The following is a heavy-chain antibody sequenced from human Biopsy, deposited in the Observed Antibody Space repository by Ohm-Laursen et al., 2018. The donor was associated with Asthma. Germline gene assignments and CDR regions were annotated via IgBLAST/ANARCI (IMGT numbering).Heavy chain of an antibody. CDR2: IYYSGST. J-gene: IGHJ4*02. V-gene: IGHV4-31*03. Sequence: TLSLTCTVSGGSISSGGYYWSWIRQHPGKGLEWIGYIYYSGSTYYNPSLKSRVTISVDTSKSQFSLKLSSVTAADTAVYYCARERVTAMVTYFDYWGQGTLVTVSS. CDR3: ARERVTAMVTYFDY. D-gene: IGHD5-18*01. CDR1: GGSISSGGYY.